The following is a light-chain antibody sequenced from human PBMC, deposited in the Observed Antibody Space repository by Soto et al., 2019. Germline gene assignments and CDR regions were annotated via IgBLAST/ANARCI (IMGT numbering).Light chain of an antibody. V-gene: IGKV3-20*01. CDR1: QTISSSF. CDR2: GSS. Sequence: EIVLTQSPGTLSLFPGERATLSCRASQTISSSFVAWYQQKPGQAPRLLIYGSSTRATGIPDRFSGSGSGTDFTLTITRLDAEDFAVYYWQQFGISPRTFGQGTKLE. CDR3: QQFGISPRT. J-gene: IGKJ2*01.